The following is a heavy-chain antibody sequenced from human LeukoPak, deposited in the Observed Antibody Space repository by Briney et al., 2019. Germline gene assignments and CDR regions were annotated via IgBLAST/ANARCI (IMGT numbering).Heavy chain of an antibody. CDR3: ATMGLGVRATSGRDY. V-gene: IGHV1-24*01. CDR1: GYTLTELS. J-gene: IGHJ4*02. Sequence: ASVKVSCKVSGYTLTELSMHWVRQAPGKGLEWIGGFDPEDGETIYAQKFQGRVTMTEDTSTDTAYMELSSLRSEDTAVYYCATMGLGVRATSGRDYWGQGILVTVSS. CDR2: FDPEDGET. D-gene: IGHD2-15*01.